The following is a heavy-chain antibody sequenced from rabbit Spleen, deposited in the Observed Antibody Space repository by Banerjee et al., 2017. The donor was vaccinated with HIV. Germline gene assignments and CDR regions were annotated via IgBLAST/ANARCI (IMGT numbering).Heavy chain of an antibody. J-gene: IGHJ4*01. CDR1: GFDFSSNYW. CDR2: IYTGNSGST. Sequence: LEESGGGLVKPGESLTLSCKASGFDFSSNYWICWVRQAPGKGLEWIACIYTGNSGSTYYASWAKGRFTISKTSSTTVTLQMPSLTAADTATYFCVREAGYGGYGDGNLWGPGTLVTVS. CDR3: VREAGYGGYGDGNL. D-gene: IGHD6-1*01. V-gene: IGHV1S45*01.